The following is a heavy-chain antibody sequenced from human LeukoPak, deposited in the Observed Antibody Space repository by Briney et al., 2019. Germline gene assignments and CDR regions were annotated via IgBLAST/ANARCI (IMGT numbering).Heavy chain of an antibody. D-gene: IGHD2-2*01. Sequence: GGSLRLSCAASGFTFSRSWTSWIRQAPGKGLEWVANILQDGTEKNYVDSVRGRLTISRDNAKNSLYLQMNSLRAEDTAVYYCARGSTSWDSWGQGTLVTVSS. J-gene: IGHJ4*02. V-gene: IGHV3-7*01. CDR1: GFTFSRSW. CDR2: ILQDGTEK. CDR3: ARGSTSWDS.